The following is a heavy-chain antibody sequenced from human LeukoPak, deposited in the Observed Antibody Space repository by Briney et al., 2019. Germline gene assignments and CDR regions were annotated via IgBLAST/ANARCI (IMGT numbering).Heavy chain of an antibody. CDR1: GGSISSYY. Sequence: SETLSLTCTVSGGSISSYYWSWIRQPAEKGLEWIGRIYTSGSTNYNPSLKSRVTISVDTSKNQFSLKLSSVTAADTAVYYCARIGYCSSTSCYRGGYYYYYYMDVWGKGTTVTVSS. D-gene: IGHD2-2*02. CDR3: ARIGYCSSTSCYRGGYYYYYYMDV. CDR2: IYTSGST. J-gene: IGHJ6*03. V-gene: IGHV4-4*07.